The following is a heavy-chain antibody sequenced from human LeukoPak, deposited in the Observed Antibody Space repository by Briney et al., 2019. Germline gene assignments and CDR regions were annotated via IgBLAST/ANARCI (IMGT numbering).Heavy chain of an antibody. D-gene: IGHD6-6*01. V-gene: IGHV4-34*01. Sequence: SETLSLTCAVYGGSFSGYYWSWIRQPPGKGLEWIGEINHSGSTNYNPSLKSRVTISVDTSKNQFSLKLSSVTAADTAVYYCASVAARKGYWGQGTLVTVSS. CDR1: GGSFSGYY. CDR3: ASVAARKGY. CDR2: INHSGST. J-gene: IGHJ4*02.